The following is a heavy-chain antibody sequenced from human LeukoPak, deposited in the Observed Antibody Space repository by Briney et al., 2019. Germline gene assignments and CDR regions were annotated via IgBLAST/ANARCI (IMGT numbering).Heavy chain of an antibody. V-gene: IGHV1-2*06. CDR2: INPNSGGT. D-gene: IGHD6-6*01. CDR1: GYTFTSYY. Sequence: ASVKVSCKASGYTFTSYYMHWVRQAPGQGLEWMGRINPNSGGTNYAQKFQGRVTMTRDTSISTAYMELSRLRSDDTAVYYCANLHPGYSSSPFDYWGQGTLVTVSS. J-gene: IGHJ4*02. CDR3: ANLHPGYSSSPFDY.